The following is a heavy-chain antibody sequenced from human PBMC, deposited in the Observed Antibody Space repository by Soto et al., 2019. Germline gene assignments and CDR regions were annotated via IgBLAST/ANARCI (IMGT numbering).Heavy chain of an antibody. CDR3: SLSTEYCSGGSCYYDAFDI. D-gene: IGHD2-15*01. CDR2: INHSGST. CDR1: GGSFSGYY. V-gene: IGHV4-34*01. Sequence: SETLSLTCAVYGGSFSGYYWSWIRQPPGKGLEWIGEINHSGSTNYNPSLKSRVTISVDTSKNQFSLKLSSVTAADTAVYYCSLSTEYCSGGSCYYDAFDIWGQGTMVTVSS. J-gene: IGHJ3*02.